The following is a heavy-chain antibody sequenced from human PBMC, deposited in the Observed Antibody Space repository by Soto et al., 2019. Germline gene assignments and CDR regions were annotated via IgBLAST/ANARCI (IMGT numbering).Heavy chain of an antibody. Sequence: SGPTLVNPTQPLTLTCTFSGFSLSTSGVGVGWIRQPPGKALEWLALIYWNDDKRYSPSLKSRLTITKDTSKNQVVLTMTNMDPVDTATYYCAHTDGYCSGGSCPNRFAPWGQGTLVTVS. J-gene: IGHJ5*02. V-gene: IGHV2-5*01. CDR2: IYWNDDK. CDR3: AHTDGYCSGGSCPNRFAP. D-gene: IGHD2-15*01. CDR1: GFSLSTSGVG.